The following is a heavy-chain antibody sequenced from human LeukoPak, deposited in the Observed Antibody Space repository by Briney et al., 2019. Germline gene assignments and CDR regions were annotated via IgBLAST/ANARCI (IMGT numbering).Heavy chain of an antibody. CDR3: TRDLGVDTTMIFFDY. V-gene: IGHV1-18*01. D-gene: IGHD5-18*01. CDR1: GYTFTSFG. CDR2: SSAYNGNT. Sequence: RASVKVSCKASGYTFTSFGTSWVRQAPGQGLEWMGWSSAYNGNTNYAQKFQGRVTMTTDTSTSTAYMEVRSLRSDDTAVYYCTRDLGVDTTMIFFDYWGQGSLVTVSS. J-gene: IGHJ4*02.